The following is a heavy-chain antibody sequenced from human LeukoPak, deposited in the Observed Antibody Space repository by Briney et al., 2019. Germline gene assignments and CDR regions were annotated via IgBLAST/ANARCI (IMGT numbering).Heavy chain of an antibody. CDR3: ARDGDCSGGSCYPSEAY. J-gene: IGHJ4*02. D-gene: IGHD2-15*01. V-gene: IGHV3-23*01. CDR1: GFTFSNYA. CDR2: ISGSGGST. Sequence: GGSLRLSCAASGFTFSNYAMNWVRQAPGKGLEWVSAISGSGGSTYYADSVKGRFTISRDNSKNTLYLQMNNLRAEDTAVYYCARDGDCSGGSCYPSEAYWGQGTLVTVSS.